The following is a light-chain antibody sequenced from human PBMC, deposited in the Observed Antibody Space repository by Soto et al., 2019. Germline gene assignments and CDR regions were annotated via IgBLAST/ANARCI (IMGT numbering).Light chain of an antibody. V-gene: IGKV1-5*01. J-gene: IGKJ2*01. CDR1: QSITSW. CDR2: DAS. CDR3: QQYNSYSST. Sequence: DIQMTKSPSTLSASVGDSVTITCRASQSITSWLAWYQQKPGKAPKLLIYDASSLQSGVPSRFSGSGSGTEFTLTISSLQPDDFATYYCQQYNSYSSTFGQGTKVDIK.